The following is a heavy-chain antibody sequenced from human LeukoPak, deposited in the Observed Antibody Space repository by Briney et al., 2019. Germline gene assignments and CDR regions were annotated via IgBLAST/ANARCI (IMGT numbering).Heavy chain of an antibody. CDR2: IYHSGST. Sequence: SETLSLTCTVSGASISSTTYYWGWIRQPPGKGLEWIGSIYHSGSTYYNPSLKSRVTISVDTSKNQFSLKLSSVTAADTAVYYCARLYSSSSSYYYYYMDVWGKGTTVTVSS. D-gene: IGHD6-6*01. V-gene: IGHV4-39*07. CDR1: GASISSTTYY. J-gene: IGHJ6*03. CDR3: ARLYSSSSSYYYYYMDV.